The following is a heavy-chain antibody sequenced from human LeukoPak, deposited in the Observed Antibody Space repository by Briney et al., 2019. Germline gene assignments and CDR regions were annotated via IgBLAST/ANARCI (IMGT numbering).Heavy chain of an antibody. CDR2: ISSSSSTI. CDR1: GFTSSSYS. CDR3: VCLGLGGLSLD. J-gene: IGHJ4*02. D-gene: IGHD3-16*01. V-gene: IGHV3-48*01. Sequence: GGSLRLSCAASGFTSSSYSMNWVRQAPGKGLEWVSYISSSSSTIYYADSVKGRFTISRDNAKNSLYLQMNSLRVEDTAVYYCVCLGLGGLSLDWGQGTLVTVSS.